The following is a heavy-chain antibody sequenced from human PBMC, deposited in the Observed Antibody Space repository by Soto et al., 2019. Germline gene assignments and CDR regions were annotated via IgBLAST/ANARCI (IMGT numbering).Heavy chain of an antibody. D-gene: IGHD1-26*01. CDR1: GFTFSTFW. V-gene: IGHV3-74*01. J-gene: IGHJ4*02. CDR2: IKDGSSL. CDR3: ARVWVGSFDF. Sequence: EVQLVESGGGLVRPGGSLRLACAASGFTFSTFWMHWVRQVPGKGLVWISHIKDGSSLSYADSVKGRFTISRDNAKNTVYLQMNGLRAEDTAVYYCARVWVGSFDFWGQGTLVTVSS.